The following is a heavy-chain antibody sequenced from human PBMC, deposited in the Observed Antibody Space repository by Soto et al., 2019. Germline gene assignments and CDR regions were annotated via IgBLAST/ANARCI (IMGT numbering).Heavy chain of an antibody. V-gene: IGHV5-10-1*01. CDR2: IDPSDSYT. J-gene: IGHJ6*02. D-gene: IGHD5-18*01. CDR3: ARTSMQSRGYSYGHGGMDV. Sequence: KVSCKASGYTFISYGISWVRQMPGKGLEWMGRIDPSDSYTNYSPSFQGHVTISADKSISTAYLQWSSLKASDTAMYYCARTSMQSRGYSYGHGGMDVWGQGTTVTVSS. CDR1: GYTFISYG.